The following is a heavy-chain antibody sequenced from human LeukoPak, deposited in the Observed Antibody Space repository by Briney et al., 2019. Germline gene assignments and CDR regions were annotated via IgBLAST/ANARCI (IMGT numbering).Heavy chain of an antibody. Sequence: GGPLGPPGAALGFPFGGSWMHWVGQAPGKGLVWVSRINTDGSSPTYAASVKGRFTISRDNAKNTLYLQMNSLTAEDTAVYYCVTQGNWTWGQGTLVTVSS. J-gene: IGHJ4*02. V-gene: IGHV3-74*01. D-gene: IGHD1-1*01. CDR1: GFPFGGSW. CDR3: VTQGNWT. CDR2: INTDGSSP.